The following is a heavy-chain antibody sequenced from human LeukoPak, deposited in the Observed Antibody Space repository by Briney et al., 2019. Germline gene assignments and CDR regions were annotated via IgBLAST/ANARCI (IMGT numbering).Heavy chain of an antibody. CDR3: ARSGSNYDILTGLAFDI. J-gene: IGHJ3*02. CDR2: INHSGST. V-gene: IGHV4-34*01. D-gene: IGHD3-9*01. Sequence: PSETLSLTCAAYGGSFSGYYWSWIRQPPGKGLEWIGEINHSGSTNYNPSLKSRVTISVDTSKNQFSLKLSSVTAADTAVYYCARSGSNYDILTGLAFDIWGQGTMVTVSS. CDR1: GGSFSGYY.